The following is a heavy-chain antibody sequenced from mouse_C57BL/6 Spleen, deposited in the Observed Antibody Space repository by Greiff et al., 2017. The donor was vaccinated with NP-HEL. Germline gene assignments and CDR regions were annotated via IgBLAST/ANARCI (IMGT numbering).Heavy chain of an antibody. CDR3: ARSDYCYDSSYFDY. D-gene: IGHD1-1*01. CDR2: INPSTGGT. V-gene: IGHV1-42*01. Sequence: EVKLVESGPELVKPGASVKISCKASGYSFTGYYMNWVKQSPEKSLEWIGEINPSTGGTTYNQKFKAKATLTVDKSSSTAYMQLKSLTSEDSAVYYCARSDYCYDSSYFDYWGQGTTLTVSS. J-gene: IGHJ2*01. CDR1: GYSFTGYY.